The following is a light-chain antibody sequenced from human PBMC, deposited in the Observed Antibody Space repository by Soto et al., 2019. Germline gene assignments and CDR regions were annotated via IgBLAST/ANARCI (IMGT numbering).Light chain of an antibody. CDR2: GAS. Sequence: EIVMTQSPATLSVSPGERVTLSCRASESLSTYLAWYQQKPGQAPRLLIYGASTKATGITDRFSGRGSATDFTLTISSLQSEDFAVYYCQSYNDWPFTFGQGTKLEI. V-gene: IGKV3-15*01. CDR1: ESLSTY. J-gene: IGKJ2*01. CDR3: QSYNDWPFT.